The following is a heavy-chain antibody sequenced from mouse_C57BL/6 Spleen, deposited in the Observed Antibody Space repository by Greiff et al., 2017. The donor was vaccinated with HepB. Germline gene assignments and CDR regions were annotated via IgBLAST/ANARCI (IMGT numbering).Heavy chain of an antibody. CDR1: GYTFTSYG. Sequence: VQLQESGAELARPGASVKLSCKASGYTFTSYGISWVKQRTGQGLEWIGEIYPRSGNTYYNEKFKGKATLTADKSSSTAYMELRSLTSEDSAVYFFSRREENYGNYGRGFAYWGQGTLVTVSA. CDR2: IYPRSGNT. J-gene: IGHJ3*01. V-gene: IGHV1-81*01. CDR3: SRREENYGNYGRGFAY. D-gene: IGHD2-1*01.